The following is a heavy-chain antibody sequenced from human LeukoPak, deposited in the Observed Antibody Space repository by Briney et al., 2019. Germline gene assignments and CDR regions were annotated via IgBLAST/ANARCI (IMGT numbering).Heavy chain of an antibody. Sequence: PSETLSLTCTVSGGSISSGGYSWSWIRQHPGKGLEWIGYIYYSGSTYYNPSLKSRVTISVDTSKNQFSLKLSSVTAADTAVYYCARGSPRGLGVDWGQGTLVTVSS. V-gene: IGHV4-31*03. CDR1: GGSISSGGYS. D-gene: IGHD1-26*01. CDR3: ARGSPRGLGVD. J-gene: IGHJ4*02. CDR2: IYYSGST.